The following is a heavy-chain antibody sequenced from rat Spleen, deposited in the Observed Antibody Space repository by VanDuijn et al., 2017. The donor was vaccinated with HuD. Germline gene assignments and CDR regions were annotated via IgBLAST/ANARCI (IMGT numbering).Heavy chain of an antibody. CDR3: ASRGRTY. CDR2: ILINGGT. V-gene: IGHV2-16*01. J-gene: IGHJ2*01. Sequence: QVQLKESGPGLVQPSQTLSLTCTVSGFSLISYGVSWVRQPPGKGLEWMGVILINGGTDYNSAIKSRLSISRDTSKSQVFLKLNSLQTEDTAMYFCASRGRTYWGQGVMVTVSS. CDR1: GFSLISYG.